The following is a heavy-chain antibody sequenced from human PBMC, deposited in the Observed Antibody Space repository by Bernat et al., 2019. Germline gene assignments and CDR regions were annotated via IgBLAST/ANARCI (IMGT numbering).Heavy chain of an antibody. CDR2: IKSNSDGGTT. CDR3: TTVSGEYIWGGYRAAPDDDAFDI. D-gene: IGHD3-16*02. J-gene: IGHJ3*02. Sequence: EVQLVESGGGLVKPGGSLRLSCAASGFTFSNAYMSWVRQAPGKGLEWVGRIKSNSDGGTTDYAAPVKDRFTIARDESKNRLYLQMNSLKAEDTAVYYCTTVSGEYIWGGYRAAPDDDAFDIWDQGTMVTVSS. V-gene: IGHV3-15*01. CDR1: GFTFSNAY.